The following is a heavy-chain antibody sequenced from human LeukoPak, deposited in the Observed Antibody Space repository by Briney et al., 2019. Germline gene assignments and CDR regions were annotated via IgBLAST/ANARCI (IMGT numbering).Heavy chain of an antibody. J-gene: IGHJ4*02. D-gene: IGHD3-22*01. Sequence: SETLSLTCTVSGGSISSYYWSWIRQPPGKGLEWIGYIYYGGSTNYNPSLKSRVTISVDTSKNQFSLKLSSVTAADTAVYYCARGGDDYYDSSGYYYWGQGTLVTVSS. CDR2: IYYGGST. CDR3: ARGGDDYYDSSGYYY. CDR1: GGSISSYY. V-gene: IGHV4-59*01.